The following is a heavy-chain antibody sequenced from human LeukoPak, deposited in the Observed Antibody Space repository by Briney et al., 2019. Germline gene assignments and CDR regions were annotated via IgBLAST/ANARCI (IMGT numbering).Heavy chain of an antibody. CDR1: GGSISSYY. D-gene: IGHD3-22*01. CDR2: IYNSGSI. Sequence: SETLSLTCTVSGGSISSYYWSWIRQPAGKGLEWIGRIYNSGSINYNPSLKSRVTMSVDTSKNQFSLKLSSVTAADTAVYYCARDLGNYYDSSDYGNLDYWGQGTLVTVSS. CDR3: ARDLGNYYDSSDYGNLDY. V-gene: IGHV4-4*07. J-gene: IGHJ4*02.